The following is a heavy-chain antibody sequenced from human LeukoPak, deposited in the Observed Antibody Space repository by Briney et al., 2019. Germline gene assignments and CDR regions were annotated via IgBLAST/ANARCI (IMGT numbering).Heavy chain of an antibody. CDR1: GYTFTSYG. CDR2: ISAYIGDT. Sequence: ASVKVSCKASGYTFTSYGISWVREAPGPGLEWRGWISAYIGDTNYAQKLQGRVTTTTDTSTSTAYMELRSLRSDDTAVYYCARDQGYSSGSYYFDYWGQGTLVTVSS. J-gene: IGHJ4*02. V-gene: IGHV1-18*01. D-gene: IGHD6-25*01. CDR3: ARDQGYSSGSYYFDY.